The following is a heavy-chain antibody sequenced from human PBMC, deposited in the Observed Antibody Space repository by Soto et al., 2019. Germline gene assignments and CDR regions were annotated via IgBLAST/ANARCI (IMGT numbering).Heavy chain of an antibody. Sequence: QIALQESGPTVVKPTQTLTLTCTFSGFSLTTTGVGVGWIRHAPGKALEWLAMVYWNDERRYSPSLKSRLTITQDTSKNQVVLTMTYMDPVDTATYFCAHYDSCGYFSHFDSWGQGTLVTVSS. D-gene: IGHD3-22*01. CDR3: AHYDSCGYFSHFDS. CDR2: VYWNDER. CDR1: GFSLTTTGVG. V-gene: IGHV2-5*01. J-gene: IGHJ4*02.